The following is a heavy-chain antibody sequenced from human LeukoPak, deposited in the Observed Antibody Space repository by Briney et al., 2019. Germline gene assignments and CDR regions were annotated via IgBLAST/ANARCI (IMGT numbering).Heavy chain of an antibody. CDR2: INPSGGST. D-gene: IGHD1-26*01. J-gene: IGHJ4*02. Sequence: ASVKVSCKASGYTFTIFHIHWVRQAPGQGLEWMGIINPSGGSTSYAQKFQGRVTMTRDTPTSTVYMELSSLRSEDTAVYYCARDGPASGSYFDYWGQGTLVTVSS. CDR1: GYTFTIFH. CDR3: ARDGPASGSYFDY. V-gene: IGHV1-46*01.